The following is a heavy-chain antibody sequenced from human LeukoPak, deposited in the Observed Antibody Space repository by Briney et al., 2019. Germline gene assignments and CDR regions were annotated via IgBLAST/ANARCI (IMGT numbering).Heavy chain of an antibody. V-gene: IGHV4-31*03. CDR2: IYYSGST. CDR3: ARVGYSTVHVDY. J-gene: IGHJ4*02. CDR1: GGSISSGGYY. D-gene: IGHD6-13*01. Sequence: LQTLSLTCTVSGGSISSGGYYWSWIRQHPGKGLEWIGYIYYSGSTYYNPSLKSRVTISVDTSKNQFSLKLSSVTAADTAVYYCARVGYSTVHVDYWGQGTLVTVSS.